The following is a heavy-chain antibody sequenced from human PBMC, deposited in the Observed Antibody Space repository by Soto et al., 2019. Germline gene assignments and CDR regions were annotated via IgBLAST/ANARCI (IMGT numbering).Heavy chain of an antibody. J-gene: IGHJ3*02. D-gene: IGHD2-2*02. CDR3: AASGEGISTSCYTAFDI. CDR2: IIPIFGTA. Sequence: QVQLVQSGAEVKKPGSSVKVSCKASGGTFSSYAISWVRQAPGQGLEWMGGIIPIFGTANYAQKFQGRVTITADESTSTANMELSSLRSEDTAVYYCAASGEGISTSCYTAFDIWCQGTMVTDSS. CDR1: GGTFSSYA. V-gene: IGHV1-69*01.